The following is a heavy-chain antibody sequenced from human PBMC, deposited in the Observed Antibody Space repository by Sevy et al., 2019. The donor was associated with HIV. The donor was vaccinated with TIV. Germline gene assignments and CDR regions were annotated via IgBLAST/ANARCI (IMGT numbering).Heavy chain of an antibody. V-gene: IGHV1-18*01. CDR2: LSAYNGNT. CDR3: ARDRRKYCSSTSCFLVFGY. Sequence: ASVKVSCKASGYTFTSYGISWVRQAPGQGLELMGWLSAYNGNTNYAQKLQGRVTMTTDTSTSTAYMELRSLRSDDTAVYYCARDRRKYCSSTSCFLVFGYWGQGTLVTVSS. J-gene: IGHJ4*02. CDR1: GYTFTSYG. D-gene: IGHD2-2*01.